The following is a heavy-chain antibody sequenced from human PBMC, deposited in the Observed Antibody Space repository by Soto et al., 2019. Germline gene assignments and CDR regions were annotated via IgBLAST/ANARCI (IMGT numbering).Heavy chain of an antibody. D-gene: IGHD1-26*01. J-gene: IGHJ4*02. V-gene: IGHV1-24*01. CDR2: FDPEDGET. CDR1: GYTLTELS. Sequence: QVQLVQSGAEVKKPGASVKVSCKVSGYTLTELSMHWVRQAPGKGLEWMGGFDPEDGETIYAQKFQGRVTKTEDTSTDTAYMELSSLRSEDTAVYYCATDGDSGSYPAKFGYWGQGTLVTVSS. CDR3: ATDGDSGSYPAKFGY.